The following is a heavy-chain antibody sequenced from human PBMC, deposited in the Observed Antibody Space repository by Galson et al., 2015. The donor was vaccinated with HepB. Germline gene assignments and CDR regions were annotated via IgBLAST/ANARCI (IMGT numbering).Heavy chain of an antibody. J-gene: IGHJ6*02. CDR1: GGTFSSYA. D-gene: IGHD1-26*01. CDR3: ARDDQWELNYYYGMDV. Sequence: SVKVSCKASGGTFSSYAISWVRQAPGQGLEWMGGIIPIFGTANYAQKFQGRVTITADKSTSTAYMELSSLRSEDTAVYYCARDDQWELNYYYGMDVWGQGTTVTVSS. CDR2: IIPIFGTA. V-gene: IGHV1-69*06.